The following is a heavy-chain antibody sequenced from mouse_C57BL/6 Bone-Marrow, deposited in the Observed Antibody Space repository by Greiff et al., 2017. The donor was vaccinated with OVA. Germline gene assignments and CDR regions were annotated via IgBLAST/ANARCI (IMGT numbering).Heavy chain of an antibody. CDR2: IDPENGDT. V-gene: IGHV14-4*01. J-gene: IGHJ4*01. Sequence: EVQLQQSGAELVRPGASVKLSCTASGFNIKDDYMHWVKQRPEQGLEWIGWIDPENGDTEYDSKFQGKATLTADTYSNTAYMQLRSLTYEDAAVYYCTTDDYGSYYALDYWGQGTTVTVSS. CDR3: TTDDYGSYYALDY. D-gene: IGHD1-1*01. CDR1: GFNIKDDY.